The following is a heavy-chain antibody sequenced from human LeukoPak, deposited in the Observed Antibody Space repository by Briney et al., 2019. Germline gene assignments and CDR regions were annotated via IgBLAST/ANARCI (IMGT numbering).Heavy chain of an antibody. Sequence: GESLKISCKGSGYTFTGYYMHWVRQAPGQGLEWMGWINPNSGGTNYAQKFQGRVTMTRDTSISTAYMELSRLRSDDTAVYYCARPRLHFAYYMDVWGKGTTVTVSS. J-gene: IGHJ6*03. CDR3: ARPRLHFAYYMDV. CDR1: GYTFTGYY. D-gene: IGHD4-11*01. V-gene: IGHV1-2*02. CDR2: INPNSGGT.